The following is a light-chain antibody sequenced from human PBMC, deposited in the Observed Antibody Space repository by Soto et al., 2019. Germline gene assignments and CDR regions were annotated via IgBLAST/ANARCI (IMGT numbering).Light chain of an antibody. CDR3: LQDYNYPLT. CDR1: QGIRND. V-gene: IGKV1-6*01. Sequence: AIQMTQSPSSLSASVGDRVTITCRASQGIRNDLGWYQQKPGKDPKLLIYAASSLQSGVPLRFSGSGSGTGFTLTISSLQPEDFATYYCLQDYNYPLTFGGGTKVDIK. CDR2: AAS. J-gene: IGKJ4*01.